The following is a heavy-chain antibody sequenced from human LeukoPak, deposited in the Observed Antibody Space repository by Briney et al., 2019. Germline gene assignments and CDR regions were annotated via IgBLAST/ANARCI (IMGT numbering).Heavy chain of an antibody. CDR2: IYDSGSS. Sequence: SDTLSLTCTVSSYTVSSIYWWGWIRQPPGKGLQWIGHIYDSGSSHYNPSLKSRVTMSVDTVKNQFSLSLRSVSAGDTGAYFCVRLSDSSGYIDHWGQGIPVTASS. J-gene: IGHJ4*02. CDR3: VRLSDSSGYIDH. CDR1: SYTVSSIYW. V-gene: IGHV4-28*01. D-gene: IGHD3-22*01.